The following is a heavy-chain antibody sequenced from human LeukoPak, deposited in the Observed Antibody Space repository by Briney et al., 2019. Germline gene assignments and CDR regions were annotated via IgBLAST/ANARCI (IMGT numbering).Heavy chain of an antibody. V-gene: IGHV4-34*01. J-gene: IGHJ4*02. D-gene: IGHD5-18*01. CDR3: ARANSYVHAFDY. CDR2: INHSGST. CDR1: GGSFSGYY. Sequence: SETLSLTCAVYGGSFSGYYWSWIRQPPGKGLEWIGEINHSGSTNYNPSLKSRVTISVDTSKNQFSLKLSSVTAADTAVYYCARANSYVHAFDYWGQGTLVTVSS.